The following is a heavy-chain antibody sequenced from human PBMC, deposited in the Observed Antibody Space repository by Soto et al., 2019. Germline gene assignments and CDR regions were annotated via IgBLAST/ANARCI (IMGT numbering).Heavy chain of an antibody. Sequence: ASVKVSCKASGYTFTGYYMHWVRQAPGQGLEWMGWINPNSGGTNYAQKFQGWVTVTRDTSISTAYMELSRLRSDDTAVYYCARQVTTDYYYGMDVWGQGTTVTVSS. V-gene: IGHV1-2*04. D-gene: IGHD4-17*01. CDR3: ARQVTTDYYYGMDV. CDR2: INPNSGGT. CDR1: GYTFTGYY. J-gene: IGHJ6*02.